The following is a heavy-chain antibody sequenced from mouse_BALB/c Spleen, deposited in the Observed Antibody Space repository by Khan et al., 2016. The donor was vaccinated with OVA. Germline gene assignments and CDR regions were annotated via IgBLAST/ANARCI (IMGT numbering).Heavy chain of an antibody. D-gene: IGHD1-1*01. CDR3: VRRGNYYGSFYWYFDV. J-gene: IGHJ1*03. Sequence: QVQLKQSGPGLVAPSQSLSITCTVSGFSLTNYDISRMRQTPGKGLEWLGVIWTGGGTNYNSGFMSRLSITKDNSKSQVFLKMNSLQTDDTAIYYCVRRGNYYGSFYWYFDVWGTGTTVTVSS. CDR2: IWTGGGT. CDR1: GFSLTNYD. V-gene: IGHV2-9-2*01.